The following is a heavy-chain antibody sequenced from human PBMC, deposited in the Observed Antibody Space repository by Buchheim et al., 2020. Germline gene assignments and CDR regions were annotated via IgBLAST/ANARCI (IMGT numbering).Heavy chain of an antibody. Sequence: EVQLVESGGDLVQPGGSLRLSCAASGFTFSSYWMHWVRQAPGKGLVWVSRINSDGSRTSYADCVKGRFTISRDNAKNTMYLQMNSLRVEDTAVYYCARTRIVGATAFDYWSQGTL. J-gene: IGHJ4*02. CDR3: ARTRIVGATAFDY. CDR1: GFTFSSYW. CDR2: INSDGSRT. V-gene: IGHV3-74*01. D-gene: IGHD1-26*01.